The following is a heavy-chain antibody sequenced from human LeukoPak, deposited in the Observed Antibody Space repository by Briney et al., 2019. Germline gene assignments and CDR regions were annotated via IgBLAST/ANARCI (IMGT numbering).Heavy chain of an antibody. CDR1: GYTFTSYD. J-gene: IGHJ6*02. CDR3: ARGPPISWYHYYGMDV. Sequence: ASVKVSCKASGYTFTSYDINWVRQATGQGLEWMGWMNPNSGNTGCAQKFQGRVTMTRNTSISTAYMELSSLRSEDTAVYYCARGPPISWYHYYGMDVWGQGTTVTVSS. CDR2: MNPNSGNT. D-gene: IGHD3-16*02. V-gene: IGHV1-8*01.